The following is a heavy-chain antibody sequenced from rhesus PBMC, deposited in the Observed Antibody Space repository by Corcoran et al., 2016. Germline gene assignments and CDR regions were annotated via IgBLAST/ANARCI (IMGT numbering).Heavy chain of an antibody. CDR3: ARDGQYCTGSGCYLYFDY. CDR2: IYGSGGST. V-gene: IGHV4-173*01. CDR1: GGSISSNY. D-gene: IGHD2-21*01. Sequence: QLQLQESGPGLVKPSETLSLTCAVSGGSISSNYWSWIRQPPGKGLEWFGRIYGSGGSTDYNPSLKSRCTMSPDTSKNQVSLKLSSVTAADTAVYYCARDGQYCTGSGCYLYFDYWGQGVLVTVSS. J-gene: IGHJ4*01.